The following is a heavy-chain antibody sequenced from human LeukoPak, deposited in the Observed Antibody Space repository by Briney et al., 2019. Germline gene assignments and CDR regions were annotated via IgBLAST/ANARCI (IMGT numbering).Heavy chain of an antibody. J-gene: IGHJ4*02. CDR3: ATDLNSGSYPGY. Sequence: ASVKVSSKVSGYTLTELSMHWVRQAPGKGLEWMGGFDPEDGETIYAQKFQGRATMTEDTSTDTAYMELSSLRSEDTAVYYCATDLNSGSYPGYWGQGTLVTVSS. CDR1: GYTLTELS. D-gene: IGHD1-26*01. CDR2: FDPEDGET. V-gene: IGHV1-24*01.